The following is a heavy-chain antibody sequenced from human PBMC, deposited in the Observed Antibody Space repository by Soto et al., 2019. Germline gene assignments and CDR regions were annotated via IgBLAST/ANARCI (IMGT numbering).Heavy chain of an antibody. CDR2: IGTSGGT. CDR1: GFTYINYA. J-gene: IGHJ5*02. V-gene: IGHV3-23*01. Sequence: GGSLRLSCAASGFTYINYAMSWVRQAPGKGLEWVSTIGTSGGTYYPDSVRGRFTISRDNSRNTLYLQMNSLRPEDTAVYYCTKRAPTYIDSWGQG. CDR3: TKRAPTYIDS. D-gene: IGHD4-4*01.